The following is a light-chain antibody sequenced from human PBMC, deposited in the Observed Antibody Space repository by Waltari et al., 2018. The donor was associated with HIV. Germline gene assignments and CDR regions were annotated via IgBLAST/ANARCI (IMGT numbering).Light chain of an antibody. CDR2: STS. J-gene: IGLJ1*01. CDR1: TGAVTSGFY. Sequence: QTVVTQEPSLTVSPGGTVTLTCASSTGAVTSGFYPSWFQQKPGQAPRGLIYSTSNKHSWTPARVSGSLLGGKAALALSGVQPEDEAEYYCLLTYGGAQRYVFGTGTKVTVL. CDR3: LLTYGGAQRYV. V-gene: IGLV7-43*01.